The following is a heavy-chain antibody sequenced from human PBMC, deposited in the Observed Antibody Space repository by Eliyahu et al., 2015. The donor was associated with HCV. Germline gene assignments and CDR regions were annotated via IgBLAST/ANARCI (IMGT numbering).Heavy chain of an antibody. J-gene: IGHJ6*02. CDR1: GFXFXXHY. CDR2: ISGSGNTI. D-gene: IGHD6-6*01. V-gene: IGHV3-11*01. CDR3: ARDGEQLVGFQYHGMDV. Sequence: QVRLVESGGGLVKPGGSLRLSCAXSGFXFXXHYMSWIRQAPGKGLEGVSYISGSGNTIYYADFVKGRFTISRDNAKNSLYLQINSLRVEDTAVYYCARDGEQLVGFQYHGMDVWGQGTTVTVSS.